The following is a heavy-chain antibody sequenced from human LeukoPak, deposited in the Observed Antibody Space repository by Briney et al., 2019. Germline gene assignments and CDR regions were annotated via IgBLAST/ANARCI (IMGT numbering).Heavy chain of an antibody. CDR1: RXTFSNAW. Sequence: PGGSLRLSCAASRXTFSNAWMSWVRQAPGKGLEWVGFIRSKAYGGTTEYAASVKGRFTISRDDSKSIAYLEMNSLKTEDTAVYYCTRDPELGFWGQGTLVTVSS. V-gene: IGHV3-49*04. CDR3: TRDPELGF. J-gene: IGHJ4*02. D-gene: IGHD3-3*02. CDR2: IRSKAYGGTT.